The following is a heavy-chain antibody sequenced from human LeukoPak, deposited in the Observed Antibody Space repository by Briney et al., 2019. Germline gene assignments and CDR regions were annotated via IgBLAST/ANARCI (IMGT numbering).Heavy chain of an antibody. J-gene: IGHJ4*02. V-gene: IGHV3-23*01. CDR1: GFSFSSYG. CDR2: ISGSGDTT. CDR3: ARRSKSSAIWYYFDY. D-gene: IGHD6-25*01. Sequence: PGGSLRLSCAASGFSFSSYGINWVRQAPGKGLEWVSGISGSGDTTYYADSVRGRFTISRDNSRNTLYLQMNSLRAEDTAVYYCARRSKSSAIWYYFDYWGQGTLVTVSS.